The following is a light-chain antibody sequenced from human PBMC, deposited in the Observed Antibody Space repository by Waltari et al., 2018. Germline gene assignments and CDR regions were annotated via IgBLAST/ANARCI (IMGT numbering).Light chain of an antibody. CDR1: SSDVGRYNL. V-gene: IGLV2-23*02. CDR3: SSYAGGNTYVI. J-gene: IGLJ2*01. CDR2: EVN. Sequence: QSALTQPASVSGSPGQSITLFCTGTSSDVGRYNLVSWYQKHPGKAPKLISYEVNKWPSGASNRFAGSKSGNTASLTISGLQAEDEADYYCSSYAGGNTYVIFGGGTKLTVL.